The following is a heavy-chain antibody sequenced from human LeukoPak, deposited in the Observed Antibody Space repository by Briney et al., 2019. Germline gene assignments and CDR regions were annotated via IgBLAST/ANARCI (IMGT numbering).Heavy chain of an antibody. V-gene: IGHV7-4-1*02. J-gene: IGHJ4*02. D-gene: IGHD3-3*01. CDR3: ARHDPYYDFWSGYYTGSTPFDY. CDR2: INTNTGNP. CDR1: GGTFSSYA. Sequence: ASVKVSCKASGGTFSSYAMNWVRQAPGQGLEWMGWINTNTGNPTYAQGFTGRFVLSLDTSVSTAYLQISSLKAEDTAVYYCARHDPYYDFWSGYYTGSTPFDYWGQGTLVTVSS.